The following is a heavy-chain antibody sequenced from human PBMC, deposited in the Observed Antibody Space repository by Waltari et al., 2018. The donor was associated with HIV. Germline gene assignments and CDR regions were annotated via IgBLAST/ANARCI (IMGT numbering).Heavy chain of an antibody. V-gene: IGHV4-38-2*02. Sequence: QVQLQESGPGLVKPSETLSLTCTVSGYSISSGYYWGWIRQPPGKGLEWIGSIYHSGSTYYNPSLKSRVTISVDTSKNQFSLKLSSVTAADTAVYYCARVLYYYDSSGYPGALDVWGQGTTVTVSS. CDR2: IYHSGST. CDR3: ARVLYYYDSSGYPGALDV. J-gene: IGHJ6*02. D-gene: IGHD3-22*01. CDR1: GYSISSGYY.